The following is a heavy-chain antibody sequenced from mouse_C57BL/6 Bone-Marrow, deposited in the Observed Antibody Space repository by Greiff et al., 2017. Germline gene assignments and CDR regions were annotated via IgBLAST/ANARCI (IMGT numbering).Heavy chain of an antibody. J-gene: IGHJ2*01. CDR2: IYPRSGNT. Sequence: VKLMESGAELARPGASVKLSCKASGYTFTSYGISWVKQRTGQGLEWIGEIYPRSGNTYYNEKFKGKATLTADKSSSTAYMELRSLTSEDSAVYFCARWRGITTGFDYWGQGTTLTVSS. CDR1: GYTFTSYG. V-gene: IGHV1-81*01. CDR3: ARWRGITTGFDY. D-gene: IGHD1-1*01.